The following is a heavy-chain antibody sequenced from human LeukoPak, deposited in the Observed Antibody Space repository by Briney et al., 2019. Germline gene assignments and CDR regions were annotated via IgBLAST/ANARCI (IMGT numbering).Heavy chain of an antibody. CDR1: GFTFSSFS. CDR2: ISTSSSTI. Sequence: GGSLRLSCAASGFTFSSFSMNWVRQAPGKGLEWISYISTSSSTIYYADSVKGRFTISRDNANNSLYLQMNSLRAEDTAIYYCARKGLAVAAGLDYWGQGTLVTVSS. CDR3: ARKGLAVAAGLDY. J-gene: IGHJ4*02. V-gene: IGHV3-48*01. D-gene: IGHD6-19*01.